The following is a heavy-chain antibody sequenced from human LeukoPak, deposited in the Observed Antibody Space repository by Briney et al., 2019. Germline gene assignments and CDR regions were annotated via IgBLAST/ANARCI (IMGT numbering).Heavy chain of an antibody. Sequence: PGVSLRLSCAVSGITFSNSWMSWVRQAPGKGLEWVGRIRTKAAGGTADYAAPVKGRFTISKDDSKNTLYLQMSSLKTEDTAVYYCTTDAFHWGQGTLVT. CDR3: TTDAFH. V-gene: IGHV3-15*01. CDR1: GITFSNSW. CDR2: IRTKAAGGTA. J-gene: IGHJ4*02.